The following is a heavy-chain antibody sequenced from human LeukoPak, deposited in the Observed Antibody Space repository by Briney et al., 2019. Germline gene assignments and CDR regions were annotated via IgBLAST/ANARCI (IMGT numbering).Heavy chain of an antibody. CDR1: GGSFSGYY. V-gene: IGHV4-34*01. CDR3: ARRVTYCSGGSCYHYYYYYYMDV. CDR2: INHSGST. J-gene: IGHJ6*03. Sequence: PSETLSLTCAVYGGSFSGYYWSWIRQPPGKGLEWIGEINHSGSTNYNPSLKSRVTISVDTSKNQFSLKLSSVTAADTAVYYCARRVTYCSGGSCYHYYYYYYMDVWGKGTTVTISS. D-gene: IGHD2-15*01.